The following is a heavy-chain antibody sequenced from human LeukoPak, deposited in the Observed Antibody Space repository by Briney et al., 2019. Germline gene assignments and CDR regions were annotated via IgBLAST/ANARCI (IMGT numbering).Heavy chain of an antibody. CDR1: GDSITTYY. CDR3: ARAEKAVTGTLDY. Sequence: SETLSLTCTVSGDSITTYYWGWIRQSPGKELEWIGYMYNRGSTIYNPSLKSRVTISTDTSKNQFSLRLTSVTATDTAVYYCARAEKAVTGTLDYWGQGTLITVSS. V-gene: IGHV4-59*01. D-gene: IGHD6-19*01. J-gene: IGHJ4*02. CDR2: MYNRGST.